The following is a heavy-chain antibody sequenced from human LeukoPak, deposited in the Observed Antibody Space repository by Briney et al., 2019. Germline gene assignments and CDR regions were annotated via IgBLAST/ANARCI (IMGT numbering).Heavy chain of an antibody. D-gene: IGHD5-12*01. V-gene: IGHV1-3*01. Sequence: ASVKVSCKASGYTFTSNAMHWVRQAPGQRLERMGWINAGNTNTKYSQKFQGRITITRDISASTDYMELSSLRSEDTAVYYCARDASGYVVGDHWGQGTLVTVSS. CDR3: ARDASGYVVGDH. CDR2: INAGNTNT. J-gene: IGHJ4*02. CDR1: GYTFTSNA.